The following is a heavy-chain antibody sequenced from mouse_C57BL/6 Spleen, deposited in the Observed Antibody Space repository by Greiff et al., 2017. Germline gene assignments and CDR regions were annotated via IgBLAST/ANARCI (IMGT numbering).Heavy chain of an antibody. CDR1: GYTFTDYY. J-gene: IGHJ2*01. Sequence: EVQLQQSGPELVKPGASVKISCKASGYTFTDYYMNWVKQSHGKSLEWIGDINPNNGGTSYNQKFKGKATLTVDKSSSTAYMELRSLTSEDSAVYYCVATNFDYWGQGTTLTVSS. V-gene: IGHV1-26*01. D-gene: IGHD1-1*01. CDR3: VATNFDY. CDR2: INPNNGGT.